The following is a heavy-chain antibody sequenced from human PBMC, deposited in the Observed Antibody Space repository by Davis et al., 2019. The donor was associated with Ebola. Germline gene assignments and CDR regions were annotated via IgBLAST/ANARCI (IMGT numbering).Heavy chain of an antibody. D-gene: IGHD2-21*01. Sequence: AASVKVSCKASGYTFTGYYMHWVRQAPGQGLEWMGRINPNSGGTNYAQKFQGRVTMTRDTSISTAYMELSRLTSDDTAVYYCASFGQLVESYYFDYWGQGTLATVSS. CDR3: ASFGQLVESYYFDY. CDR2: INPNSGGT. V-gene: IGHV1-2*06. J-gene: IGHJ4*02. CDR1: GYTFTGYY.